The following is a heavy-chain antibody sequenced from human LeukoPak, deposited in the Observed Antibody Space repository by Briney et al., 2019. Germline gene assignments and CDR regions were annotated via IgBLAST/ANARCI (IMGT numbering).Heavy chain of an antibody. J-gene: IGHJ6*03. CDR1: GGSISGGSYY. CDR2: IYTSGST. CDR3: ARGNYYYYYMDV. Sequence: SETLSLTCTVSGGSISGGSYYWSWIRQPAGKGLEWIGRIYTSGSTNYNPSLKSRVTISVDTSKNQFSLKLSSVTAADTAVYYCARGNYYYYYMDVWGKGTTVTISS. V-gene: IGHV4-61*02.